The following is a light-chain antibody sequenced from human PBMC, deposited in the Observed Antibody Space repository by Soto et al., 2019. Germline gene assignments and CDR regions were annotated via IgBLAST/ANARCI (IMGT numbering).Light chain of an antibody. Sequence: DIVMTQSPLSLPVTPGEPASISCRSSQSLPHSNGYNYLDWYLQKPGQSPQLLIYLGSNRASGVPDRFSGSGSGTDFTLKISRVEAEDVGVYYCMQALQTPQMYTFGQGTKLEIK. CDR3: MQALQTPQMYT. CDR2: LGS. CDR1: QSLPHSNGYNY. V-gene: IGKV2-28*01. J-gene: IGKJ2*01.